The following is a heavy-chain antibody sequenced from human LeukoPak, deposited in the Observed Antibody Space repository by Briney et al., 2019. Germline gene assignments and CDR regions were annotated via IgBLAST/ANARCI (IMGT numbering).Heavy chain of an antibody. V-gene: IGHV4-59*01. Sequence: SETLSLTCTVSGGSISSYYWSWIRQPPGKGLERIGYIYYSGSTNYNPSLKSRVTISVDTSKNQFSLKLSSVTAADTAVYYCARAEGELFAFDYWGQGTLVTVSS. D-gene: IGHD3-10*01. CDR1: GGSISSYY. CDR3: ARAEGELFAFDY. CDR2: IYYSGST. J-gene: IGHJ4*02.